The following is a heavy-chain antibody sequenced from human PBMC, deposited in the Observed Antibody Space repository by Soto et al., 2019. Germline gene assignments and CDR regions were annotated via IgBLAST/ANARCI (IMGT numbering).Heavy chain of an antibody. CDR2: INPNSGGT. V-gene: IGHV1-2*02. Sequence: QVQLVQSGAVVKRPGASVKVSCKPSGYTFTAYYLHWVRQAPGQGLEWMGWINPNSGGTNYAQKFQGRVTMTRDTSISTAYMELSGLRSDDTAMYYCARTYDSSGQPSHYFDPWGQGTLVTVSS. J-gene: IGHJ5*02. CDR1: GYTFTAYY. D-gene: IGHD3-22*01. CDR3: ARTYDSSGQPSHYFDP.